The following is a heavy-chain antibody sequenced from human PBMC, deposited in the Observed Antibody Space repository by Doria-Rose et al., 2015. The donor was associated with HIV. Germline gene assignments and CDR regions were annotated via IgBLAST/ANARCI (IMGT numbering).Heavy chain of an antibody. CDR3: ATKAAQLVDY. CDR2: IKEDGSEK. J-gene: IGHJ4*02. Sequence: VRQAPGRGLEWVANIKEDGSEKYYVDSVKGRFTISRDNARNYSVSLQMNSLRVEDTAVYYCATKAAQLVDYWGQGSLATVSS. D-gene: IGHD6-13*01. V-gene: IGHV3-7*05.